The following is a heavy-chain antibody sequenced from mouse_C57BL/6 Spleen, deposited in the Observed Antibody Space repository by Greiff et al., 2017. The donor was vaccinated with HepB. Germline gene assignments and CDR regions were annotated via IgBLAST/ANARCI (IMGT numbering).Heavy chain of an antibody. J-gene: IGHJ1*03. CDR3: ARQTTVVADWYFDV. D-gene: IGHD1-1*01. V-gene: IGHV5-12*01. Sequence: EVKVEESGGGLVQPGGSLKLSCAASGFTFSDYYMYWVRQTPEKRLEWVAYISNGGGSTYYPDTVKGRFTISRDNAKNTLYLQMSRLKSEDTAMYYCARQTTVVADWYFDVWGTGTTVTVSS. CDR2: ISNGGGST. CDR1: GFTFSDYY.